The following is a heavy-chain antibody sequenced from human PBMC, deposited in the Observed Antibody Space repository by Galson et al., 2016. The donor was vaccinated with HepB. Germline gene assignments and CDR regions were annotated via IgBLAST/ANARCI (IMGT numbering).Heavy chain of an antibody. Sequence: SLRLSCAASGFTFSNYWMHWVRQGPGKGLVWVSRIKSDGSYTNYADSVKGRFTISRDSAKNTLYLQMNSLRVEDTAVYYCARDQSGDCNTTKCWGPDYWGQGTLVTVSS. J-gene: IGHJ4*02. V-gene: IGHV3-74*01. CDR3: ARDQSGDCNTTKCWGPDY. CDR2: IKSDGSYT. D-gene: IGHD2-2*01. CDR1: GFTFSNYW.